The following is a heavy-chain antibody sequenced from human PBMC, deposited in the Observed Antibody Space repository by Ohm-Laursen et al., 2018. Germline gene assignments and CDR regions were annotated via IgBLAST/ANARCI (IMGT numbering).Heavy chain of an antibody. J-gene: IGHJ4*02. D-gene: IGHD3-16*01. CDR3: ARDDGAAPKDY. Sequence: SLRLSCTASGFTFTAYGMYWVRQAPGKGLEWVAVIWYDGSNKYYADSVKGRFTISRDNSKNTLYLQMNSLRAEDTAVYYCARDDGAAPKDYWGQGTLVTVSS. V-gene: IGHV3-33*01. CDR2: IWYDGSNK. CDR1: GFTFTAYG.